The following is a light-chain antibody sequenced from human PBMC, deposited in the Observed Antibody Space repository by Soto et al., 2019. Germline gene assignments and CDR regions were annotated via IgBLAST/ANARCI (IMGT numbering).Light chain of an antibody. V-gene: IGKV1-39*01. CDR3: QQSYRAPLT. Sequence: IQLTQSPSSLSASVGDRVTITCRASQGISSYLAWYQQKPGKAPKLLIYAASSLQSGVPSRFSGSGSGTDFTLTISSLQTEDFANYYCQQSYRAPLTFGGGTKVDIK. CDR2: AAS. CDR1: QGISSY. J-gene: IGKJ4*01.